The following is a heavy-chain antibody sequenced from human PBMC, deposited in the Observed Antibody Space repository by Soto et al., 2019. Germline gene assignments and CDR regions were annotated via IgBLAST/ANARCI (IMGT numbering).Heavy chain of an antibody. D-gene: IGHD3-10*01. CDR2: IYYSGST. Sequence: QLQLQESGPGLVKPSETLSLTCTVSGGSISSSSYYWGWMRQPPGKGLEWIGSIYYSGSTYYNPSLKSRVTISLDTSKNQFSLKLNSVTAADTAVYYCATCGSGSYYYFDYWGQGSMVTVSS. V-gene: IGHV4-39*01. CDR1: GGSISSSSYY. J-gene: IGHJ4*02. CDR3: ATCGSGSYYYFDY.